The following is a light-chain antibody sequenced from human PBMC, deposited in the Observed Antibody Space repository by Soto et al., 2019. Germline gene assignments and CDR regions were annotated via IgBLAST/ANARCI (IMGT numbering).Light chain of an antibody. CDR3: QQYENLPT. V-gene: IGKV1-5*01. CDR1: QSISSW. Sequence: DTQMTQSPSTLSASVGDRVTITCRASQSISSWLAWYQQKPGKAPKLLIYAASTLQSGVPSRFRGRGSGTDFTFTISRLQPEDIATYYCQQYENLPTFGQGTRLEIK. J-gene: IGKJ5*01. CDR2: AAS.